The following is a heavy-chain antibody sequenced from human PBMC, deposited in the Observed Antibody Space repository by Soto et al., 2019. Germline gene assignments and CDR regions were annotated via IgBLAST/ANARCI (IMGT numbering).Heavy chain of an antibody. CDR3: AKDKVNSYGSVYYYYGMDV. D-gene: IGHD5-18*01. Sequence: EVQLLESGGGLVQPGGSLRLSCAASGFTFSSYAMSWVRQAPGKGLEWVSAISGSGGSTYYADSVKGRFTISRDNSKNTLYLQMNSLRAEDTAVYYCAKDKVNSYGSVYYYYGMDVWGQGTTVTVSS. CDR2: ISGSGGST. V-gene: IGHV3-23*01. CDR1: GFTFSSYA. J-gene: IGHJ6*02.